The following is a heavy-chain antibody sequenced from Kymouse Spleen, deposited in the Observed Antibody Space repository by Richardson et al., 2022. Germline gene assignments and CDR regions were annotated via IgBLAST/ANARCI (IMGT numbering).Heavy chain of an antibody. CDR3: AKDGTMVRGVIITSYYYGMDV. CDR1: GFTFDDYA. CDR2: ISWNSGSI. J-gene: IGHJ6*02. D-gene: IGHD3-10*01. Sequence: EVQLVESGGGLVQPGRSLRLSCAASGFTFDDYAMHWVRQAPGKGLEWVSGISWNSGSIGYADSVKGRFTISRDNAKNSLYLQMNSLRAEDTALYYCAKDGTMVRGVIITSYYYGMDVWGQGTTVTVSS. V-gene: IGHV3-9*01.